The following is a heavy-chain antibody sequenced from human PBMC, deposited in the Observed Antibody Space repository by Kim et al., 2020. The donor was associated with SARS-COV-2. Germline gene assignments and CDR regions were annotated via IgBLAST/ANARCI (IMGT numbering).Heavy chain of an antibody. Sequence: GVSLRLSCAASGFTFSSYAMSWVRQAPGKGLEWVSAISGSGGSTYYADSVKGRFTISRDNSKNTLYLQMNSLRAEDTAVYYCAKDRGVKQYYGSGSYYPYPFDYWGQRTRVTVSS. CDR3: AKDRGVKQYYGSGSYYPYPFDY. CDR2: ISGSGGST. J-gene: IGHJ4*02. V-gene: IGHV3-23*01. D-gene: IGHD3-10*01. CDR1: GFTFSSYA.